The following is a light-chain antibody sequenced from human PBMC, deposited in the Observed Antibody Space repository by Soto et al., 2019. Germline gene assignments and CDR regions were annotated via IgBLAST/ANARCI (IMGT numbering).Light chain of an antibody. Sequence: QSVLTQPPSASGTPGQRVTISCSGSSSNIGSTTVNWYQQLPGTAPKLLINSNNQRPSGVPDRFSGSKSGTSASLAISGLQSEDEADYYCAPWDDRLNVVVFGGGTKLTV. CDR2: SNN. J-gene: IGLJ2*01. CDR3: APWDDRLNVVV. CDR1: SSNIGSTT. V-gene: IGLV1-44*01.